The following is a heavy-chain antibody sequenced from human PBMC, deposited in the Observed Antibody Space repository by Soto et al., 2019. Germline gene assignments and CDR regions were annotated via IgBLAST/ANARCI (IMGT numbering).Heavy chain of an antibody. V-gene: IGHV3-7*03. CDR1: GFTFSSYW. Sequence: EVQLVESGGGLVQPGGSLRLSCAASGFTFSSYWMSWVRQAPGKGLEWVANIKQDGSEKYYVDSVKGRFTISRDNAKNSLYRQMNSLRAEDTAVYYCASLAVFTMIVVPKGQWGQGTLVTVSS. CDR2: IKQDGSEK. CDR3: ASLAVFTMIVVPKGQ. J-gene: IGHJ4*02. D-gene: IGHD3-22*01.